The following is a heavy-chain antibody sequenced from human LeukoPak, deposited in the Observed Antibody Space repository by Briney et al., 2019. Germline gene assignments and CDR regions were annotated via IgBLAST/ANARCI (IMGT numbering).Heavy chain of an antibody. V-gene: IGHV4-34*01. D-gene: IGHD6-13*01. CDR2: INHSGST. J-gene: IGHJ5*02. CDR3: ARDPPPIAAAAGFDP. CDR1: GGSFSGYY. Sequence: SETLSLTCAVYGGSFSGYYWSWIRQPPGKGLEWIGEINHSGSTNYNPSLKSRVTMSVDTSKNQFSLKLSSVTAADTAVYYCARDPPPIAAAAGFDPWGQGTLVTVSS.